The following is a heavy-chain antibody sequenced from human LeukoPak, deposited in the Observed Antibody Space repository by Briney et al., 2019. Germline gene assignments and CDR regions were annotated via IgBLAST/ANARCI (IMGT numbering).Heavy chain of an antibody. V-gene: IGHV1-18*01. CDR2: ISAYNGNT. D-gene: IGHD3-9*01. CDR3: ASARRNYDILTGPFDY. Sequence: ASVKVSCKAPGYTFTSYGISWVRQAPGQGLEWMGWISAYNGNTNYAQKFQGRVTITADESTSTAYMELSSLRSEDTAVYYCASARRNYDILTGPFDYWGQGTLVTVSS. J-gene: IGHJ4*02. CDR1: GYTFTSYG.